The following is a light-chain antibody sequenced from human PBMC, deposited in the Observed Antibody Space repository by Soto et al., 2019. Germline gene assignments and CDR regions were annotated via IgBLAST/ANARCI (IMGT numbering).Light chain of an antibody. CDR3: QHHWSYST. J-gene: IGKJ5*01. CDR1: QGISSY. V-gene: IGKV1-9*01. CDR2: AAS. Sequence: DIQLTQSPSSLSASVGDRVTITCRASQGISSYLAWYQQKPGQAPKLLIYAASTLKSGVPSRFSGSGSGTEFTLTISSLQTEDFATYYCQHHWSYSTFGQGTRLEIK.